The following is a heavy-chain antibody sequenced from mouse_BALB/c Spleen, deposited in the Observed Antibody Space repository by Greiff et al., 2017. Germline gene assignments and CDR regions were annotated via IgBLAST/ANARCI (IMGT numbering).Heavy chain of an antibody. CDR1: GFTFSDYY. V-gene: IGHV5-4*02. CDR3: ASEHDYDVRVWFAY. D-gene: IGHD2-4*01. Sequence: EVQGVESGGGLVKPGGSLKLSCAASGFTFSDYYMYWVRQTPEKRLEWVATISDGGSYTYYPDSVKGRFTISRDNAKNNLYLQMSSLKSEDTAMYYCASEHDYDVRVWFAYWGQGTLVTVSA. CDR2: ISDGGSYT. J-gene: IGHJ3*01.